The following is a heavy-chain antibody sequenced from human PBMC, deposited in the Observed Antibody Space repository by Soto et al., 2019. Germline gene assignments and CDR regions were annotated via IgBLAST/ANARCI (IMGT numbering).Heavy chain of an antibody. J-gene: IGHJ4*02. V-gene: IGHV3-23*01. CDR1: GFTFKNYD. CDR3: AKETHDYGDFYFDY. Sequence: PGGSLRLSCVASGFTFKNYDMRWIRQAPGKGLEWVSGISGSGGVTYYADSVKGRFTISRDNSKNTLYLQMNSLRAEDTAVYYCAKETHDYGDFYFDYWGQGTLVTVSS. CDR2: ISGSGGVT. D-gene: IGHD4-17*01.